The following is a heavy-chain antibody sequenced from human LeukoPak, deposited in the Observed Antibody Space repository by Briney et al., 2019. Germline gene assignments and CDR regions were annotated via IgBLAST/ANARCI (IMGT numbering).Heavy chain of an antibody. CDR1: GYTFTGNY. V-gene: IGHV1-2*02. J-gene: IGHJ5*02. CDR2: INPNSGDT. Sequence: ASVKVSCKATGYTFTGNYMHWVRQAPGQGLEWMGWINPNSGDTNYAQKFQGRVTVTRDTSSSTSYLELSRLRSDDTAIYYCARAQHNTFDPWGRGDLVTV. CDR3: ARAQHNTFDP.